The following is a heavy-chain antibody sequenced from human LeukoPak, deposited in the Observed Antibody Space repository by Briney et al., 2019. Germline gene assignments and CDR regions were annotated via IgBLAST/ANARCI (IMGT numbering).Heavy chain of an antibody. V-gene: IGHV1-18*01. J-gene: IGHJ5*02. CDR1: GYTFTSYG. D-gene: IGHD1-26*01. Sequence: SVKVSCKASGYTFTSYGISWVRQAPGQGLKWMGWISAYNGNTNQAQKFEGRVTMTTDTSTSTAYMELRSLRSDDSAVYYCARDGTRAYNWFDPWGQGTLVTVSS. CDR2: ISAYNGNT. CDR3: ARDGTRAYNWFDP.